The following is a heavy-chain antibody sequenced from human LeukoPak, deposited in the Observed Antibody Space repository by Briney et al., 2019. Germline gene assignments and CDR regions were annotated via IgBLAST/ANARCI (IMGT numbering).Heavy chain of an antibody. J-gene: IGHJ4*02. Sequence: SETLSLTCTVSGGSISSYYWSRIRQPPGKGLEWIGYIYYSGSTNYNPSLKSRVTISVDTSKNQFSLKLSSVTAADTAVYYCARFGSLDYGGNSGYDYWGQGTLVTVSS. CDR2: IYYSGST. V-gene: IGHV4-59*01. D-gene: IGHD4-23*01. CDR3: ARFGSLDYGGNSGYDY. CDR1: GGSISSYY.